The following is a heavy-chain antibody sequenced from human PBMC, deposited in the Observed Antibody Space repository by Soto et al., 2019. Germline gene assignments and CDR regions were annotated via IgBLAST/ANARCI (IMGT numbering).Heavy chain of an antibody. CDR2: IGTAGDT. CDR3: ARGTGGSYLVAIFDP. V-gene: IGHV3-13*01. D-gene: IGHD1-26*01. Sequence: GGSLRLSCAASGFTFSSYDMHWVRQATGKGLEWVSAIGTAGDTYYPGSVKGRFTISRENAKNSLYLQMNSLRAEDTAVYYCARGTGGSYLVAIFDPWGQGTLVTVSS. CDR1: GFTFSSYD. J-gene: IGHJ5*02.